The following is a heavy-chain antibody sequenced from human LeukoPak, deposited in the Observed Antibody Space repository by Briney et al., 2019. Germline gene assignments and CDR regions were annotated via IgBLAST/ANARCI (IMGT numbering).Heavy chain of an antibody. D-gene: IGHD2-8*02. J-gene: IGHJ4*02. CDR1: GFTFSSYA. V-gene: IGHV3-23*01. Sequence: QTGGSLRLSCAASGFTFSSYAMSWVRQAPGKGLEWVSAISGSGGSTYYADSVKGRFTISRDDAKNSVSLQMSSLRVEDTAVYYCATDGAAWSRSYWGQGTLVTVSS. CDR2: ISGSGGST. CDR3: ATDGAAWSRSY.